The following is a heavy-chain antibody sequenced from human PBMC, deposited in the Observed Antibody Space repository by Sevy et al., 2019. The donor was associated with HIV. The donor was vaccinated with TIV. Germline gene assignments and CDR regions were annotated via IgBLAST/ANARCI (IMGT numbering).Heavy chain of an antibody. V-gene: IGHV4-61*01. CDR1: GVSVSSDTYY. D-gene: IGHD3-22*01. CDR2: VYHTGST. J-gene: IGHJ4*02. CDR3: AREPYFFDKSDYYWDY. Sequence: SDTLSLTCAVSGVSVSSDTYYWSWIRQPPGKGLEWIGYVYHTGSTNYSPSFKSRVTISVDTSKNQFSLRLFSVAAADTAVYYCAREPYFFDKSDYYWDYWGQGALVTVSS.